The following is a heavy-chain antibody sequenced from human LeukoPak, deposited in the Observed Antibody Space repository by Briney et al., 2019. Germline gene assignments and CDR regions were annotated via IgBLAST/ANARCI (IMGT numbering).Heavy chain of an antibody. CDR1: GGSISSSSSD. CDR3: ARTTVATQFDY. D-gene: IGHD4-23*01. J-gene: IGHJ4*02. Sequence: SETLSLTCTVSGGSISSSSSDWGWIRPPPGKGLEWIVTIYYSGSTYYNASLKSRGTTSEDTSKDQFSLKLSSVTAADTAVYYCARTTVATQFDYWGQGTLVTVSS. V-gene: IGHV4-39*01. CDR2: IYYSGST.